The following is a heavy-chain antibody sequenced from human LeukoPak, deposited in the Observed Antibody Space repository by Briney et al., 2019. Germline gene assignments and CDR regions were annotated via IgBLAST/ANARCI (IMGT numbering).Heavy chain of an antibody. V-gene: IGHV4-34*01. CDR1: GGSFSGYY. D-gene: IGHD1-26*01. J-gene: IGHJ6*03. CDR2: IYYSGST. Sequence: SETLSLTCAVYGGSFSGYYWSWIRQPPGKGLEWIGSIYYSGSTYYNPSLKSRVTISVDTSKNQFSLKLSSVTAADTAVYYCARHQSGSYYYYYYMDVWGKGTTVTISS. CDR3: ARHQSGSYYYYYYMDV.